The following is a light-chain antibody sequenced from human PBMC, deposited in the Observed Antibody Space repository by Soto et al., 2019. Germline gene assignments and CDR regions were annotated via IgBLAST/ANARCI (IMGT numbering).Light chain of an antibody. CDR1: QSISSW. V-gene: IGKV1-5*03. CDR3: QQHNSYSA. CDR2: KAS. Sequence: DIQVTQSPPTLSSYLLDIVTITCRASQSISSWLAGYQQKPGKAPKLLIYKASSLESGVPSRFSGSGSGTEFTLTISSLQTDDFATYYCQQHNSYSAFGQGTRLEIK. J-gene: IGKJ5*01.